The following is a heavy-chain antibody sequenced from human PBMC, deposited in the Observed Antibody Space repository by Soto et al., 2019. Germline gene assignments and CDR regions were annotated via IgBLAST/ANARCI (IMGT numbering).Heavy chain of an antibody. CDR2: IYYSENT. D-gene: IGHD2-15*01. V-gene: IGHV4-39*01. CDR1: GGSISGSSNH. Sequence: PSETLSLTCTVSGGSISGSSNHWGWIRQPPGKGLEWIGNIYYSENTYYNPSLKSRVTISVDTSKNQFSLKLSSVTAADTAVYYCASLTLVVVAATPSPAFDIWGQGTMATVSS. J-gene: IGHJ3*02. CDR3: ASLTLVVVAATPSPAFDI.